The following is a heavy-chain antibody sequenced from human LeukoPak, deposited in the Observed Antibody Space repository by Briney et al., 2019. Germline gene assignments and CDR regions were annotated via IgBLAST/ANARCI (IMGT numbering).Heavy chain of an antibody. V-gene: IGHV3-52*01. CDR1: GFTFSSSW. J-gene: IGHJ4*02. D-gene: IGHD3-22*01. CDR2: IKCDGSEK. CDR3: AKDRGRYYDSNGYYWGYYFDS. Sequence: GGSLRHSCAASGFTFSSSWMHWVCQAPEKGLEWVADIKCDGSEKYYVDSVKGRLTISRDNSKNTLYLQMSSLRAEDTAVYYCAKDRGRYYDSNGYYWGYYFDSWGQGILVTVST.